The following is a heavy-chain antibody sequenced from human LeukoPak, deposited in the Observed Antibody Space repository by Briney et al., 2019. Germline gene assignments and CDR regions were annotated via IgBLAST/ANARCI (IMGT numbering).Heavy chain of an antibody. J-gene: IGHJ4*02. Sequence: GGSLRLSCAASGFTFSTFDMNWVRQAPGKGLEWVSSISSSSSYINYADSVKGRFTISRDNAKNSLYLQMNSLRAEDTAVYYCAKAPIGYCSSTSCFHFDYWGQGTQVTVSS. CDR3: AKAPIGYCSSTSCFHFDY. V-gene: IGHV3-21*01. D-gene: IGHD2-2*01. CDR2: ISSSSSYI. CDR1: GFTFSTFD.